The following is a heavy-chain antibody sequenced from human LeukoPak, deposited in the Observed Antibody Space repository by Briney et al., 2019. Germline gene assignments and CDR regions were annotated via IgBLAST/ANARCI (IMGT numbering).Heavy chain of an antibody. CDR3: ARHFGDIVVVPAAQAAFDI. Sequence: SETLSLTCTVSGGSISSYYWSWIRQPPGKGLEWIGYIYYSGSTNYNPSLKSRVTISVDTSKNHFSLKLSSVTAADTAVYYCARHFGDIVVVPAAQAAFDIWGQGTMVTVSS. J-gene: IGHJ3*02. CDR1: GGSISSYY. D-gene: IGHD2-2*01. CDR2: IYYSGST. V-gene: IGHV4-59*08.